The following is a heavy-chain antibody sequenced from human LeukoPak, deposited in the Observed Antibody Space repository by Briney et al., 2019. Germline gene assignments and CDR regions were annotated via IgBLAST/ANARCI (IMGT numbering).Heavy chain of an antibody. CDR1: GYTFTGYY. V-gene: IGHV1-2*02. D-gene: IGHD4-23*01. CDR3: ARTPLTTVVTLNFDY. Sequence: ASVKVSCKASGYTFTGYYMHWVRQAPGQGLEWMGWINPNSGGTNYAQKFQGRVTMTRATSISTAYMELSRLRSDDTAVYYCARTPLTTVVTLNFDYWGQGTLVTVSS. J-gene: IGHJ4*02. CDR2: INPNSGGT.